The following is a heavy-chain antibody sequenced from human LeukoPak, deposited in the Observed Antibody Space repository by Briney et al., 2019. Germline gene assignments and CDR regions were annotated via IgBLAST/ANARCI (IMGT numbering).Heavy chain of an antibody. CDR1: GGSFSGYY. CDR2: INHSGST. V-gene: IGHV4-34*01. D-gene: IGHD5-18*01. CDR3: AGGRGYRRGLFDY. J-gene: IGHJ4*02. Sequence: PSESLSLACSVYGGSFSGYYWSWIRQPPGKGLEWIGEINHSGSTNYNPSLKSRVTISVDTSKNQFSLKLCSVTAADTAVYYCAGGRGYRRGLFDYWGQGTLVTVSS.